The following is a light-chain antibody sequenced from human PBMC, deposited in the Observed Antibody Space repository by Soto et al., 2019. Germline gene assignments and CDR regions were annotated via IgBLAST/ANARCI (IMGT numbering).Light chain of an antibody. CDR2: EGG. Sequence: QSALTQPASVSGSPGQSITISCTGTSSDVGSYNVVSWYQQHPGKAPKLMIYEGGKRPSGVSNRFSGSKSCNTAFLTISGVEAEEEFYFFRCYANGRRGVFRGGTKLTVL. CDR3: CYANGRRGV. J-gene: IGLJ2*01. CDR1: SSDVGSYNV. V-gene: IGLV2-23*01.